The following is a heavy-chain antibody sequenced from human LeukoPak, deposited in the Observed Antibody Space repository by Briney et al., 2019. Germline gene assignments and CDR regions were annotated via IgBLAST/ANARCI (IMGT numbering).Heavy chain of an antibody. V-gene: IGHV1-69*06. CDR1: GGTFSSYA. Sequence: ASVKVSCKASGGTFSSYAISWVRQAPGQGLEWMGGIIPIFGTANYAQKFQGRVTITADKSTSTAYMELSSLRSEDTAVYYCAREHVGEMATTMMGAFDIWGQGTMVTVSS. J-gene: IGHJ3*02. CDR2: IIPIFGTA. D-gene: IGHD5-24*01. CDR3: AREHVGEMATTMMGAFDI.